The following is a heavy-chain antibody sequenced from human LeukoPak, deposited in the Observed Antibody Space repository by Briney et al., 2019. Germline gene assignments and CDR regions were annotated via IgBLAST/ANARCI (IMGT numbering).Heavy chain of an antibody. D-gene: IGHD2-2*01. V-gene: IGHV3-11*06. J-gene: IGHJ4*02. CDR1: GFTSSDYY. CDR2: ISSSSSYT. CDR3: ARAGRYCSSTSCSIPDY. Sequence: GGSLRLSCAASGFTSSDYYMSWIRQAPGKGLEWVSYISSSSSYTNYADSVKGRFTTSRDNAKNSLYLQMNSLRAEDTAVYYCARAGRYCSSTSCSIPDYWGQGTLVTVSS.